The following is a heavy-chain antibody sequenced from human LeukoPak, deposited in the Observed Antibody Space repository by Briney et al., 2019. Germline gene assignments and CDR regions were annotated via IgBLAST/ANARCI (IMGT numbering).Heavy chain of an antibody. J-gene: IGHJ4*02. V-gene: IGHV1-2*02. Sequence: ASVKVSCKASGYTFTSYDINWVRQATGQGLEWMGWINPNSGGTNYAQKFQGRVTMTRDTSISTAYMELSRLRSDDTAVYYCARATTIKFDYWGQGTLVTVSS. D-gene: IGHD5-24*01. CDR3: ARATTIKFDY. CDR1: GYTFTSYD. CDR2: INPNSGGT.